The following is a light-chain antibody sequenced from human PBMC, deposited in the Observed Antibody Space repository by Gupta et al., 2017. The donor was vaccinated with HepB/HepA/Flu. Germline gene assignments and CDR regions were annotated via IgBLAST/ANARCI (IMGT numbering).Light chain of an antibody. Sequence: EIVFTQSPATLSLSPGERATLSCGASQSVSSSYLAWYQQKPGLAPRLLIYDASSRATGITDRFSGSGSGTDFTLTISRSEPEDVEVYYCQQYGSSPPTWTFGQGTKVEIK. CDR2: DAS. CDR1: QSVSSSY. V-gene: IGKV3D-20*01. CDR3: QQYGSSPPTWT. J-gene: IGKJ1*01.